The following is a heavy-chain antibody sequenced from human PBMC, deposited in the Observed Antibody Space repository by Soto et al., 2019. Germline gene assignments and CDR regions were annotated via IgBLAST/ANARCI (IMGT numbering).Heavy chain of an antibody. D-gene: IGHD5-18*01. CDR1: GFTFSSYW. CDR3: ARDAAEETGYSYGYYYYYGMDV. CDR2: IKQDGSEK. V-gene: IGHV3-7*05. J-gene: IGHJ6*02. Sequence: GGSLRLSCAASGFTFSSYWMSWVRQAPGKGLEWVANIKQDGSEKYYVDSVKGRFTISRDNAKNSLYLQMNSLRAEDTAVYYCARDAAEETGYSYGYYYYYGMDVWGQGTTVTVSS.